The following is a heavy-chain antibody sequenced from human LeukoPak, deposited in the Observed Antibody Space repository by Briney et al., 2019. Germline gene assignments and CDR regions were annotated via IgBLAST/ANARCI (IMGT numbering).Heavy chain of an antibody. CDR1: GFTFSGYA. V-gene: IGHV3-30-3*01. J-gene: IGHJ4*02. D-gene: IGHD5-18*01. Sequence: PGTSLRLSCAASGFTFSGYAMHWVRQAPGKGLEWVALISYDGSNKYYADSVKGRFTISRDNSKNTLYLQMNSLRAEDTAVYYCASGRTAMDTSRFDYWGQGTLVTVSS. CDR3: ASGRTAMDTSRFDY. CDR2: ISYDGSNK.